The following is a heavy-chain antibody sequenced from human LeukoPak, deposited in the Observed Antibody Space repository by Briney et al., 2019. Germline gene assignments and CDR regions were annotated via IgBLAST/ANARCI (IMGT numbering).Heavy chain of an antibody. CDR2: MNPNSGNT. J-gene: IGHJ4*02. CDR3: ARGISYYDSSGYVYYFDY. CDR1: GYTFTSYD. V-gene: IGHV1-8*01. D-gene: IGHD3-22*01. Sequence: ASVKVSCKASGYTFTSYDINWVRQATGQGLEWMGWMNPNSGNTGYAQKFQGRVTMTRNTSISTAYMELSSLRSEATAVYYCARGISYYDSSGYVYYFDYWGQGTLVTVSS.